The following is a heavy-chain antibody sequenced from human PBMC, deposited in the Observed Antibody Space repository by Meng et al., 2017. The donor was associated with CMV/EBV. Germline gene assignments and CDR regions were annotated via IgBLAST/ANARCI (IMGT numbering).Heavy chain of an antibody. D-gene: IGHD2-15*01. CDR3: ASSLTYPDY. J-gene: IGHJ4*02. CDR1: GGSFSGYY. CDR2: INHSGHT. Sequence: QVPHQGVGDGLFKPSASPSSTCAGYGGSFSGYYWSWVRQAPRKGLEWIREINHSGHTNYNPSLKSRVTISVDTSKNQSSLKLSSVTAADTAVYYCASSLTYPDYWGQGTLVTVSS. V-gene: IGHV4-34*01.